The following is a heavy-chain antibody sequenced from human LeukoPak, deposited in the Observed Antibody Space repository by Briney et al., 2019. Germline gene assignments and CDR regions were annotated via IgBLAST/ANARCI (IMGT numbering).Heavy chain of an antibody. Sequence: PGGSLRLSCAASGFTFSSYGMHWVRQAPGKGLEWVAFIRYDGSNKYYADSVKGRFTISRDNSKNTLYLQMNSLRAEDTAVYYCAKVHLFWSGYCDAFDIWGQGTMVTVSS. J-gene: IGHJ3*02. CDR3: AKVHLFWSGYCDAFDI. CDR2: IRYDGSNK. V-gene: IGHV3-30*02. CDR1: GFTFSSYG. D-gene: IGHD3-3*01.